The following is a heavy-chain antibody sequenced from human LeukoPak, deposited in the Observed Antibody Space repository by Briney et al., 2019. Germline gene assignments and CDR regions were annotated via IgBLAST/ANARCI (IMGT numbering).Heavy chain of an antibody. Sequence: SETLSLTCAVYGGSFSGYYWSWIRQPPGKGLEWIGEINHSGSTNYNPSLKSRVTISVDTSKNQFSLKLSSVTAADTAVYYRARGLRVVMRIPTNYMDVWGKGTTVTVSS. D-gene: IGHD4-23*01. CDR2: INHSGST. J-gene: IGHJ6*03. CDR3: ARGLRVVMRIPTNYMDV. CDR1: GGSFSGYY. V-gene: IGHV4-34*01.